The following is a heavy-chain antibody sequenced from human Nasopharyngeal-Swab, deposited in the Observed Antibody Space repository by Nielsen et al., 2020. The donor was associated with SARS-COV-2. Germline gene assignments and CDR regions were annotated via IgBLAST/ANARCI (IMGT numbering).Heavy chain of an antibody. D-gene: IGHD5-12*01. CDR2: INTNTGNP. J-gene: IGHJ3*02. CDR3: ARDGGGDTGYSGYDFPGVPKIGFDI. CDR1: GYTFTSYA. V-gene: IGHV7-4-1*02. Sequence: ASVKVSCKASGYTFTSYAMNWVRQAPGQGLEWMGWINTNTGNPTYAQGFTGRFVFSLDTSVSTAYLQISSLKAEDTAAYYCARDGGGDTGYSGYDFPGVPKIGFDIWGQGTMVTVSS.